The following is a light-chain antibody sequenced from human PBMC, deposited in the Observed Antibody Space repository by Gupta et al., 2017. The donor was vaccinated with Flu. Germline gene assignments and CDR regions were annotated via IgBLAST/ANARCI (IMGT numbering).Light chain of an antibody. J-gene: IGLJ2*01. V-gene: IGLV3-21*02. Sequence: SYVLTQPPSVSVAPGQTARITCGGNNIVSKKVHWYQRQQELGQAPVLVVYEETDRPSGITERFSCSNSGNTANLTINRVESGDEADYSCQVWDSDSDRPVFGGGTSLTVL. CDR2: EET. CDR3: QVWDSDSDRPV. CDR1: NIVSKK.